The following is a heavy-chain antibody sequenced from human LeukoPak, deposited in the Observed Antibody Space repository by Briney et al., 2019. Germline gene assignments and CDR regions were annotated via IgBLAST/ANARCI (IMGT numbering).Heavy chain of an antibody. CDR1: GFSFSGFW. J-gene: IGHJ4*02. CDR2: IKEDGKKI. D-gene: IGHD1-14*01. CDR3: ARGQSWNHDF. V-gene: IGHV3-7*01. Sequence: GGSLRLSCAASGFSFSGFWVSWLRQAPGKGLEWVANIKEDGKKIYQVDSLKGRFTISRDNAKNSLFLQMNSLRVEDTAIYYCARGQSWNHDFWGQGTLVTVSS.